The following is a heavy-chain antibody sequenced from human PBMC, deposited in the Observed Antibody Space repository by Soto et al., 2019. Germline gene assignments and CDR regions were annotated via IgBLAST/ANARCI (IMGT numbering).Heavy chain of an antibody. CDR3: ARSRGYGYGVFDY. Sequence: QVQLQESGPGLVKPSENLSITCSVSGASVTSGSDYWSWIRQPPGKELECIGYIYYSGSTYYNPSLKSRVTISVDTHKNQYSLKLSSVTAADTAVYYCARSRGYGYGVFDYWGQGNLVTVSS. V-gene: IGHV4-61*01. CDR2: IYYSGST. CDR1: GASVTSGSDY. J-gene: IGHJ4*02. D-gene: IGHD5-18*01.